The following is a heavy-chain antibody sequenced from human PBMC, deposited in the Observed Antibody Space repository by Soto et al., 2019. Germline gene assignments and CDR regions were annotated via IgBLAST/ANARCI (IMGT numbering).Heavy chain of an antibody. J-gene: IGHJ4*02. Sequence: QVQLVQSGAEVKKPGSSVKVSCKASGGTFSSYAISWVRQAPGQGLEWMGGIIPIFGTANYAQKFQGRVTITADESTSXAYMELSSLRSEDTAVYYCATHFRPMIVVVIDYISWGQGTLVTVSS. CDR1: GGTFSSYA. CDR3: ATHFRPMIVVVIDYIS. D-gene: IGHD3-22*01. CDR2: IIPIFGTA. V-gene: IGHV1-69*12.